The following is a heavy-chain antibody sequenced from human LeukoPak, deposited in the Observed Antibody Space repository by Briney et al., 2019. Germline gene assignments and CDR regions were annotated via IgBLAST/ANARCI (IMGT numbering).Heavy chain of an antibody. CDR1: GGSFSGYYW. Sequence: PSETLSLTCAVYGGSFSGYYWMHWVRQPPGKGLVWVSRIYVDGRTTNYADSVKGRFTISRDNAKNTVYLEMNSLSVEDTATHYCIRDFRSADLWGQGTLVTVTS. J-gene: IGHJ5*02. CDR3: IRDFRSADL. CDR2: IYVDGRTT. V-gene: IGHV3-74*01.